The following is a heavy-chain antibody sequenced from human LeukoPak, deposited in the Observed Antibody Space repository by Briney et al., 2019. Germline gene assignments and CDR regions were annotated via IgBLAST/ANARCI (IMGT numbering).Heavy chain of an antibody. V-gene: IGHV3-7*01. D-gene: IGHD3-22*01. CDR3: ARDRYWGSGYYDNDY. Sequence: GGSLRLSCAASGFTLSSYWMRWVRQAPGKGLEWVANIKQDGSEKYYVDSVKGRFTISRDTAKNSLSLQMNSLRAEDTAVYYCARDRYWGSGYYDNDYWGQGTLVTVSS. CDR1: GFTLSSYW. J-gene: IGHJ4*02. CDR2: IKQDGSEK.